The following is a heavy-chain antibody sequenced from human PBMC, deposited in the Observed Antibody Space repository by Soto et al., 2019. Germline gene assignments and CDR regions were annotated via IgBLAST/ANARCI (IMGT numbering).Heavy chain of an antibody. V-gene: IGHV4-39*01. Sequence: SETLSLTCTVSGGSLSSSNYYWGWIRQPPGKGLEWIGSIYYSGSTYYNPSLKSRVTISVDTSKNQFSLKLSSVTAADTAVYYCARSSSGSYFDYWGQGTLVTVSS. CDR2: IYYSGST. CDR1: GGSLSSSNYY. CDR3: ARSSSGSYFDY. D-gene: IGHD1-26*01. J-gene: IGHJ4*02.